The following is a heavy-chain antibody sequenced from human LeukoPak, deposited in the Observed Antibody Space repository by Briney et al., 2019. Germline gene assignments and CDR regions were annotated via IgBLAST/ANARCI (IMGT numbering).Heavy chain of an antibody. Sequence: PSETLSLTCTVSVGSISSYYWSWIRQPPGKGLEGSGYIYYSGSTNYNPSLKSRVTISVDTSKNQFSLKLSSVTAADTAVYYCARSGIDFWSGYSQFDYWGQGTLVTVSS. J-gene: IGHJ4*02. CDR2: IYYSGST. D-gene: IGHD3-3*01. V-gene: IGHV4-59*01. CDR3: ARSGIDFWSGYSQFDY. CDR1: VGSISSYY.